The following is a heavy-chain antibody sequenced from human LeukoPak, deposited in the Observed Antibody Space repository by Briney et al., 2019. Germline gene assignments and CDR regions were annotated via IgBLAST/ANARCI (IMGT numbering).Heavy chain of an antibody. V-gene: IGHV4-59*01. CDR3: ARGSRQFDP. J-gene: IGHJ5*02. Sequence: PSETLSLTCTVSGGSISSYYWSWIRQPPGKGLEWIGYIYYSGSTNYNPSLKSRVTISVDTSKNQFSLKLSSVTAADTAVYYCARGSRQFDPWGQGTLVTVSS. CDR2: IYYSGST. CDR1: GGSISSYY.